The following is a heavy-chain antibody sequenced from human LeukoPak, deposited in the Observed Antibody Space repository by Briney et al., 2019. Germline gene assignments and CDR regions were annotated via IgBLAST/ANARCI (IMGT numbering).Heavy chain of an antibody. Sequence: GGSLRLSCAASGFTFSSYAMSWVRQAPGKGLEWVSAISGSGGSTYYADSVKGRFTISRDNSKNTLYLQMNSLRAEDTAVYYCAKDIVVVPAAIGPIDYYYYGMDVWGQGTTVTVSS. D-gene: IGHD2-2*01. CDR2: ISGSGGST. CDR1: GFTFSSYA. J-gene: IGHJ6*02. V-gene: IGHV3-23*01. CDR3: AKDIVVVPAAIGPIDYYYYGMDV.